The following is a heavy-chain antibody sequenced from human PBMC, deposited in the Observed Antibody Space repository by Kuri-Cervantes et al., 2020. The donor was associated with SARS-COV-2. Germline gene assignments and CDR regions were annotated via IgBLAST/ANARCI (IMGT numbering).Heavy chain of an antibody. CDR2: IYTTGST. J-gene: IGHJ4*02. V-gene: IGHV4-4*07. D-gene: IGHD5-18*01. CDR3: ARVSWMQLWHRYFDN. CDR1: GGSISSYY. Sequence: GSLRLSCTASGGSISSYYWSWIRQPAGKGLEWIGRIYTTGSTNYNPSLKSRVTISVDKSKNQFSLEMSSVTAADTAVYYCARVSWMQLWHRYFDNWGQGTLVTVSS.